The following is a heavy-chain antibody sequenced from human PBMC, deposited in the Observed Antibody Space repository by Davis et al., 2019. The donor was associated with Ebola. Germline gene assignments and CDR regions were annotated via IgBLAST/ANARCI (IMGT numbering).Heavy chain of an antibody. CDR2: INDDGNT. Sequence: SETLSLTCGAYGGSFTGYYWSWIRQSPGKGLEWIGEINDDGNTNYNPSLKSRATISIDTSKKQFSLKLNSVTAADTAMYFCARKPWVKLWASFDYWGQGSRVTVSS. D-gene: IGHD3-16*01. CDR1: GGSFTGYY. CDR3: ARKPWVKLWASFDY. V-gene: IGHV4-34*01. J-gene: IGHJ4*02.